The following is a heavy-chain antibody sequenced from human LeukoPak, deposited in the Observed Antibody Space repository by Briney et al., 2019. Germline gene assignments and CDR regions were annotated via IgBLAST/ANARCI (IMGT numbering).Heavy chain of an antibody. J-gene: IGHJ4*02. CDR1: GGSFSGYY. CDR2: INHSGST. Sequence: SETLSLTCAVYGGSFSGYYWSWIRQPPGKGLEWIGEINHSGSTNYNPSLKSRVTISVDTSKNQFSLKLSSVTAADTAVYYCARAYCGGDCSSPFDYWGQGTLVTVSS. D-gene: IGHD2-21*02. V-gene: IGHV4-34*01. CDR3: ARAYCGGDCSSPFDY.